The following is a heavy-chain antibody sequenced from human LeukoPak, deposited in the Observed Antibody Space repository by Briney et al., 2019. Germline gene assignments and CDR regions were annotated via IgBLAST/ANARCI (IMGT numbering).Heavy chain of an antibody. J-gene: IGHJ4*02. Sequence: SETLSLTCTVSGAPITRYYWSWIRQPPGKGLEWIGYIYYSGSTNYNPSLKSRVTISVDTSKNQFSLKLSSVTAADTAVYYCATMYYYDSSGYYDYWGQGTLVTVSS. CDR1: GAPITRYY. CDR2: IYYSGST. V-gene: IGHV4-59*08. CDR3: ATMYYYDSSGYYDY. D-gene: IGHD3-22*01.